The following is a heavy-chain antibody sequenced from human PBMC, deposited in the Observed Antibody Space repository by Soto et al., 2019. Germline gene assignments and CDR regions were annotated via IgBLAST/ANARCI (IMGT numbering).Heavy chain of an antibody. J-gene: IGHJ4*02. CDR2: ISGGGGGT. V-gene: IGHV3-23*01. CDR1: GLSFSSYA. Sequence: GSLSLSCAATGLSFSSYAMNWVCQAPGKGLEWVSAISGGGGGTYYADSVKGRFTISRDNSKNTLYPQMNSLRAEDTAVYYCTKMGSSGCFLDDWGQGTLVTVSS. D-gene: IGHD6-19*01. CDR3: TKMGSSGCFLDD.